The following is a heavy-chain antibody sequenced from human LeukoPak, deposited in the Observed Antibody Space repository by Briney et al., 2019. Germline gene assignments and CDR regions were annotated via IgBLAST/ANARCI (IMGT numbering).Heavy chain of an antibody. CDR2: INHSGST. CDR3: ARDSRTLVGATPFDY. V-gene: IGHV4-34*01. CDR1: GGSFSGYY. D-gene: IGHD1-26*01. Sequence: SETLSLTCAVYGGSFSGYYWSWIRQPPGKGLEWIGEINHSGSTNYNPSLKSRVTISVDTSKNQFSLKLSSVTAADTAVYYCARDSRTLVGATPFDYWGQGTLVTVSS. J-gene: IGHJ4*02.